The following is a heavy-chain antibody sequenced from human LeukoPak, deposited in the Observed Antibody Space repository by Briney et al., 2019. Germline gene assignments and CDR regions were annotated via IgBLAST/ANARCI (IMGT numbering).Heavy chain of an antibody. V-gene: IGHV1-2*02. CDR3: ARVIRPSSLRPTFDY. J-gene: IGHJ4*02. CDR2: INPNSGGT. CDR1: GYTFTGYY. D-gene: IGHD5-12*01. Sequence: EASVKVSCKASGYTFTGYYMHWVRQAPGQGLEWMGWINPNSGGTNYAQKFQGRVTMTRDTSISTAYMELSRLRSDDTAVHYCARVIRPSSLRPTFDYWGQGTLVTVSS.